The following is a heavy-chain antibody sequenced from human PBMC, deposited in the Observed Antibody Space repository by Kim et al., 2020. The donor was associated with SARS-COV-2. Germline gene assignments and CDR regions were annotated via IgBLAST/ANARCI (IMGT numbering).Heavy chain of an antibody. V-gene: IGHV3-7*04. CDR3: ARGIAAAN. CDR1: GFIFRSNW. D-gene: IGHD6-13*01. J-gene: IGHJ4*02. Sequence: GGSLRLSCAASGFIFRSNWMTWVRQAPGEGLEWVANIKQDGSEKYYVDSVKGRFSISRDNAKNSLYLQMNTLRAEDTAVYYCARGIAAANWGQGTLVTVSS. CDR2: IKQDGSEK.